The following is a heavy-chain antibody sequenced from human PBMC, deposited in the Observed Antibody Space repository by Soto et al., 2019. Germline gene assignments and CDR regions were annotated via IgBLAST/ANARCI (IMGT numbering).Heavy chain of an antibody. Sequence: QVQLQESGPGLVKPSGTLSVTCAVSGGSISSSNWWNWVRQPPGKGLEWIGEIYHSGSTNYNPSLRRRVTISLDKSKNPFSLRVKSVTAADTAEYYCARAWPSVDSYGSGVMDVWGQGTTVTVSS. D-gene: IGHD5-18*01. V-gene: IGHV4-4*02. CDR1: GGSISSSNW. CDR3: ARAWPSVDSYGSGVMDV. CDR2: IYHSGST. J-gene: IGHJ6*02.